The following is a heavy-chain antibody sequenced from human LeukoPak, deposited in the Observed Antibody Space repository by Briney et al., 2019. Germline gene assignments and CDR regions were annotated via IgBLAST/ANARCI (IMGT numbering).Heavy chain of an antibody. CDR3: ARDEEYCSSTSCYTPYGMDV. V-gene: IGHV3-30*04. Sequence: GRSLRLSCEASGFTFSSYAMHWVRQAPGKGLEWVAVVSSDGSDKYYSDSVKGRFTISRDNSKNTLYLQMNSLRAEDTAVYYCARDEEYCSSTSCYTPYGMDVWGQGTTVTVSS. CDR1: GFTFSSYA. D-gene: IGHD2-2*02. J-gene: IGHJ6*02. CDR2: VSSDGSDK.